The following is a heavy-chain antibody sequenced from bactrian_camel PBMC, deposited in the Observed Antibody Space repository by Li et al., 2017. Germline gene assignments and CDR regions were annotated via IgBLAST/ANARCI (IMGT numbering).Heavy chain of an antibody. CDR1: VSGYTYGEYC. V-gene: IGHV3S40*01. Sequence: VQLVESGGGSVQAGGSLRLSCVRSVSGYTYGEYCMGWFRHPPQKEYEGVAAINFDGNTAYYADSVKGRFTISRENARNTVYLTMNSLKSEDTALYYCQ. CDR2: INFDGNTA. D-gene: IGHD5*01.